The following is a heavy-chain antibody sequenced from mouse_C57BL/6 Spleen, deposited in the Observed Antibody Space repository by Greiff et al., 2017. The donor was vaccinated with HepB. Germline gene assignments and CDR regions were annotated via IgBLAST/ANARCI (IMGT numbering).Heavy chain of an antibody. CDR3: ARAEVIRGYFDV. CDR2: IYPGSGST. D-gene: IGHD2-4*01. Sequence: VQLQQPGAELVKPGASVKMSCKASGYTFTSYWITWVKQRPGQGLEWIGDIYPGSGSTNYNEKFKSKATLTVDTSSSTAYMQLSSLTSEDSAVYYCARAEVIRGYFDVWGTGTTVTVSS. J-gene: IGHJ1*03. CDR1: GYTFTSYW. V-gene: IGHV1-55*01.